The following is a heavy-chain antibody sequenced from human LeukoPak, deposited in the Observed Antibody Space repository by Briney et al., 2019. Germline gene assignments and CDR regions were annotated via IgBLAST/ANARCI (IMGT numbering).Heavy chain of an antibody. V-gene: IGHV4-34*01. CDR2: INHSGST. D-gene: IGHD5-18*01. Sequence: SETLSLTCAVYGGSFSGYYWSWIRQPPGKGLEWIGEINHSGSTNYNPSLKSRVTISVDTSKNQFSLKLSSVTAADTAVYYCARGGYSYGYAYWGQGTLVTVSS. J-gene: IGHJ4*02. CDR3: ARGGYSYGYAY. CDR1: GGSFSGYY.